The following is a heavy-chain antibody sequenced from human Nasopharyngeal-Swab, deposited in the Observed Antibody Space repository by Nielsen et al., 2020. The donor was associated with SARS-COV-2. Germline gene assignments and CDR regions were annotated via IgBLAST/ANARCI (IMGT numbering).Heavy chain of an antibody. D-gene: IGHD3-3*02. CDR3: AKGPLADY. CDR2: ISGSGGST. V-gene: IGHV3-23*01. J-gene: IGHJ4*02. Sequence: WIRQPPGKGLEWVSAISGSGGSTYYADSVKGRFTISRDNSKNTLYLQMNSLRADDTAVYYCAKGPLADYWGQGTLVTVSS.